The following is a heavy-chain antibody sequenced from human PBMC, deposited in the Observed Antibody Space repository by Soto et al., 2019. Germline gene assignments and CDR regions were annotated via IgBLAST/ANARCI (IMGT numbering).Heavy chain of an antibody. V-gene: IGHV3-33*01. CDR2: IWYDGSNK. D-gene: IGHD6-6*01. CDR3: ARGLSSSPGMDV. J-gene: IGHJ6*02. Sequence: WGSLGFSCAASGFTFGIYGMHWVRQAPGKGLEWVAVIWYDGSNKYYADSVKGRFTISRDNSKNTLYLQMNSLRAEDTAVYYCARGLSSSPGMDVWGQGTTVTVSS. CDR1: GFTFGIYG.